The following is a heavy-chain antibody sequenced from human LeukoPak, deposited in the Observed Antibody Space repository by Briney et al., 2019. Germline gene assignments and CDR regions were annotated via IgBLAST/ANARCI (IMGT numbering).Heavy chain of an antibody. CDR2: INWNGGRT. CDR3: ARAFKYSMSGYFFDY. D-gene: IGHD2-21*01. Sequence: PGGSLRLSCAASGFSFSSYTMNWVRQAPGKGLEWVSGINWNGGRTGYADSVKGRFTISRDNAKNSLYLQMNSLRAEDTALYYCARAFKYSMSGYFFDYWGQGTLVTVSS. CDR1: GFSFSSYT. J-gene: IGHJ4*02. V-gene: IGHV3-20*04.